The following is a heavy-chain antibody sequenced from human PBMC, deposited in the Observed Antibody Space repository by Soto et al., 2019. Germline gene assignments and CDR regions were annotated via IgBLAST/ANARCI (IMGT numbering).Heavy chain of an antibody. J-gene: IGHJ4*02. CDR1: GFTFSSYA. CDR3: ARVVRGWYWGADY. CDR2: ISDAGSNK. Sequence: QVQVVESGGGVVQPGRSLRLSCAASGFTFSSYAMQWVRQAPGKGLEWVAVISDAGSNKFYADSVKGRFTISRDNSKNTLYLQMNSLGAEDTAVYYCARVVRGWYWGADYWGQVTLVTVSS. D-gene: IGHD6-19*01. V-gene: IGHV3-30-3*01.